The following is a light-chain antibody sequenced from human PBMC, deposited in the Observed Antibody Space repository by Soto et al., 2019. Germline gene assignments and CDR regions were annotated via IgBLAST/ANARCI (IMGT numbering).Light chain of an antibody. CDR3: QQYNSYPIT. CDR1: QGLSSW. J-gene: IGKJ5*01. Sequence: DIQMTQSPSSLSASVGDRVTITCQASQGLSSWLAWYQQKPEEAPKSLIYAASRLESGVPSRFSGRGSGTDFALTISSLQPEDFATYYCQQYNSYPITFGQGTRLEIK. V-gene: IGKV1D-16*01. CDR2: AAS.